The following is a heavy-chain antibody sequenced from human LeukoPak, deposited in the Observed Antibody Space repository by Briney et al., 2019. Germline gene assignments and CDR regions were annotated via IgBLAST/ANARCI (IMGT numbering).Heavy chain of an antibody. Sequence: ASVKVSCKASGYTLTGYFIHWVRQAPGQGLEWMGRINSNSGVTTYALSFQGRVTMTRDTSINTAYTELGSLRSDDTAVYYCARDLATSANWELDYWGQGTLITVSS. J-gene: IGHJ4*02. CDR2: INSNSGVT. V-gene: IGHV1-2*02. D-gene: IGHD6-25*01. CDR3: ARDLATSANWELDY. CDR1: GYTLTGYF.